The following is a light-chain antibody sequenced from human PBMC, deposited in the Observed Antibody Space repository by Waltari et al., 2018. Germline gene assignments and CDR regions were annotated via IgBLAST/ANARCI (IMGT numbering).Light chain of an antibody. V-gene: IGLV3-25*03. CDR3: QSADSTNTYVI. CDR1: TLPKQY. J-gene: IGLJ2*01. Sequence: SYELTQPPSVSVSPGHTAKITCSGDTLPKQYAYWYPQKPGQAPVVVIYQDTQRPSGIPERFSGSSSGTTVTLTISDVQAADEAVYHCQSADSTNTYVIFGGGTQLTVL. CDR2: QDT.